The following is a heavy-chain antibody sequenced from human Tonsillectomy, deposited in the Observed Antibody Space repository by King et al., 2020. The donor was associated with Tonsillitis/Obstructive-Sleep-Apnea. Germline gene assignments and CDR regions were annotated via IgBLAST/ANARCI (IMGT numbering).Heavy chain of an antibody. V-gene: IGHV3-30*18. Sequence: VQLVESGGGVVQPGGSLRLSCAASGFIFSAYGMHWVRQAPGKGLEWVAVMSYEGDTKYYADSAKGRFTISRDNSKNTLYLQMNSLRVEDTAVYYCAKAGGTDYTYFYMAVWGKGTTVTVSS. CDR3: AKAGGTDYTYFYMAV. D-gene: IGHD2-2*02. CDR1: GFIFSAYG. CDR2: MSYEGDTK. J-gene: IGHJ6*03.